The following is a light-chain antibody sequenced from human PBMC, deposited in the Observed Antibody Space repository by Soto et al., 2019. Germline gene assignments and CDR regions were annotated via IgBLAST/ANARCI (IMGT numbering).Light chain of an antibody. Sequence: EIVLTQSPATLSSFPGDRVTLSCMASQSVGSYLAWYQQKPGQAPRLLIHGASNRAAGIPVRFSGSGSGTDFTLTISSLEPEDFAVYYCQQRDNWPPTWTFGQGTKVDIK. V-gene: IGKV3-11*01. J-gene: IGKJ1*01. CDR1: QSVGSY. CDR3: QQRDNWPPTWT. CDR2: GAS.